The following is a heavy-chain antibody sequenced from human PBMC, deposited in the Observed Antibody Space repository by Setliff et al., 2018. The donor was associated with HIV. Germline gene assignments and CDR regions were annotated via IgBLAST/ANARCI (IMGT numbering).Heavy chain of an antibody. D-gene: IGHD6-19*01. V-gene: IGHV1-69*13. CDR2: IIPIFGTT. CDR3: ARDPSIAVAGAAV. CDR1: GYTFTSYY. Sequence: GASVKVSCKASGYTFTSYYMHWVRQAPGQGLEWMGGIIPIFGTTNYAQKFQGRVTITADEWTSTAYMELSSLRSEDTAVYYCARDPSIAVAGAAVWGQGTTVTVSS. J-gene: IGHJ6*02.